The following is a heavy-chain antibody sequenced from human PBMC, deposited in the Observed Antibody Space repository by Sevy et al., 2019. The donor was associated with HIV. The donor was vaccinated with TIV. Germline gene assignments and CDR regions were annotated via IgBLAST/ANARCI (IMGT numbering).Heavy chain of an antibody. CDR3: ARGLDTAAGGEYNWFDP. Sequence: SETLSLTCAVYGGSFSGYYWSWIRQPPGKGLEWIGEINHSGSTNYNPSLKSRVTISVDTSKNQFSLKLSSVTAADTAVYYCARGLDTAAGGEYNWFDPWGQGTLVTVSS. CDR2: INHSGST. J-gene: IGHJ5*02. V-gene: IGHV4-34*01. CDR1: GGSFSGYY. D-gene: IGHD5-18*01.